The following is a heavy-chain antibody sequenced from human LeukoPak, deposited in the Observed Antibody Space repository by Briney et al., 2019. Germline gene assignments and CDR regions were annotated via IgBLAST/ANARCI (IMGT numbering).Heavy chain of an antibody. CDR2: INHSGST. D-gene: IGHD3-3*01. CDR3: ASSGISSYGMDV. Sequence: PSETLSLTCAVYGGSFSGYYWSWIRQPPGKGLEWIGEINHSGSTNYNPSLKSRVTISVDTSKNQFPLKLSSVTAADTAVYYCASSGISSYGMDVWGQGTTVTVSS. CDR1: GGSFSGYY. V-gene: IGHV4-34*01. J-gene: IGHJ6*02.